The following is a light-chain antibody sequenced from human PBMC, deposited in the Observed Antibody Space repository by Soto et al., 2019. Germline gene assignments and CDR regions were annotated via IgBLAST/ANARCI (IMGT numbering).Light chain of an antibody. J-gene: IGKJ4*01. CDR3: QQYNGNSLT. V-gene: IGKV1-5*03. CDR1: QTISSW. Sequence: DIQMTQSPSTLSASVGDRVTITCRASQTISSWLAWYQQKPGKAPKLLIYKAATLESGVTSRFSGSGFGTEFTLTISSLQPDDFATYYCQQYNGNSLTFGGGTKVEI. CDR2: KAA.